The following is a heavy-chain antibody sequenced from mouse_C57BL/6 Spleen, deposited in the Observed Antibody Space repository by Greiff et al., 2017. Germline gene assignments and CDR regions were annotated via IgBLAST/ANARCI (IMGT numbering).Heavy chain of an antibody. V-gene: IGHV3-8*01. D-gene: IGHD2-4*01. CDR2: ISYSGST. CDR3: ARDYDYDNWYFDV. Sequence: EVKLMESGPGLAKPSQTLSLTCSVTGYSITSAYWNWIRKFPGNKLEYMGYISYSGSTYYNPSLKSRISITRDTSKNQYYLQLNSVTTEDTATYYCARDYDYDNWYFDVWGTGTTVTVSS. CDR1: GYSITSAY. J-gene: IGHJ1*03.